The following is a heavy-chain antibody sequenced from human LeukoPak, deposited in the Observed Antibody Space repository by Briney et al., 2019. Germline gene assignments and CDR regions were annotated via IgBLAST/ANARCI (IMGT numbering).Heavy chain of an antibody. CDR3: AREAMVTNAFDI. V-gene: IGHV3-53*01. CDR2: IYSGGST. D-gene: IGHD5-18*01. Sequence: PGGSLRPSCAASGFTVSSNSMSWVRQAPGKGLEWVSVIYSGGSTYYADSVKGRFTLSRDDSKNTLYLQMNSLRAEDTAVYYCAREAMVTNAFDIWGQGTMVTVSS. J-gene: IGHJ3*02. CDR1: GFTVSSNS.